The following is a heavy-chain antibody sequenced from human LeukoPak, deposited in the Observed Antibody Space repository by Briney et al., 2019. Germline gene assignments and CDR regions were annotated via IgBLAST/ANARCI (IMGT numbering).Heavy chain of an antibody. CDR3: AKGGQYFDFWRFDL. CDR2: ISNTGGRT. J-gene: IGHJ5*02. CDR1: GFTFSDSA. V-gene: IGHV3-23*01. D-gene: IGHD3-3*01. Sequence: GGSLRLSSAASGFTFSDSAVSLGRHSPGEGLKWGSSISNTGGRTYYADSVKGRFTITRDNSRNTVDLQMKSLRAGDTAKYYCAKGGQYFDFWRFDLWGQGILVIVSS.